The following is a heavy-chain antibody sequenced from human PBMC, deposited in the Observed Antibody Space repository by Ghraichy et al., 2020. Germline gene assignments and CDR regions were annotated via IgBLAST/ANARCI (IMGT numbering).Heavy chain of an antibody. Sequence: SETLSLTCTVYGDSISSYYWSWIRQPPGKGLEWLGYINYTGSTNYDPSLKSRVTISIDTSKNQFSLKLSSVTAADTAMYYCARDRRLSTAPNDAVDIGGQEGLVTVSS. D-gene: IGHD3-10*01. CDR2: INYTGST. CDR3: ARDRRLSTAPNDAVDI. V-gene: IGHV4-59*01. J-gene: IGHJ3*02. CDR1: GDSISSYY.